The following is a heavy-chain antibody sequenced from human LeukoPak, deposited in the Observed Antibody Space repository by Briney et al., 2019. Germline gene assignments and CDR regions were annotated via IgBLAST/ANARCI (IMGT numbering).Heavy chain of an antibody. CDR2: VNHSGYT. CDR1: GTSFSSYY. CDR3: ARMTTGHDF. V-gene: IGHV4-34*01. Sequence: SATLSLTCAVSGTSFSSYYWSWIRQPPGKGLEWIGEVNHSGYTNDNPSLKGRVTISVDTSKNQFSLRLRSVTAADTGVYFCARMTTGHDFWGQGTLVTVSS. J-gene: IGHJ4*02. D-gene: IGHD4-17*01.